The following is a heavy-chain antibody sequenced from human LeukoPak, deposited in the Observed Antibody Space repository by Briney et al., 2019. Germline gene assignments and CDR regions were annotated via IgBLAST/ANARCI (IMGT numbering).Heavy chain of an antibody. CDR1: GYTFTGYY. CDR2: INPNNGGT. CDR3: ARGRGTTSSNFDY. D-gene: IGHD2-2*01. J-gene: IGHJ4*02. Sequence: ASLKVSCKASGYTFTGYYMHWVRQAPEQGREWMGWINPNNGGTNYAQKFQGRVTMTRDTSISTAYMELSRLTSDDTAVYYCARGRGTTSSNFDYWGQGTLVTVSS. V-gene: IGHV1-2*02.